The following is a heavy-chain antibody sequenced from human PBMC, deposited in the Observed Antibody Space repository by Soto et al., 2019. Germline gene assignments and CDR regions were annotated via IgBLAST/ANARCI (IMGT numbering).Heavy chain of an antibody. CDR2: ISGSGGST. D-gene: IGHD3-9*01. CDR3: AKDNYDILTGYYLDAFDI. V-gene: IGHV3-23*01. CDR1: GFTFSSYA. J-gene: IGHJ3*02. Sequence: GGSLRLSCAASGFTFSSYAMSWVRQAPGKGLEWVSAISGSGGSTYYADSVKGRFTISRDNSKNTLYLQMNSLRAEDTAVYYCAKDNYDILTGYYLDAFDIWGQGTMVTVSS.